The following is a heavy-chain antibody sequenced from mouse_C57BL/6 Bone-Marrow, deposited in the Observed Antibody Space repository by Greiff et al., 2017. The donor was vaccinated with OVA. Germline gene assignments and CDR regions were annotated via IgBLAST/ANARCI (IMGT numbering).Heavy chain of an antibody. CDR1: GYTFTSYW. Sequence: QVQLQQPGAELVKPGASVKLSCKASGYTFTSYWMHWVKPRPGRGLAWIGRIDPNSGGHKYNENFKSKATMTCDKPSSTAYKQLSSLTSEDSAVYYCARGGWLLRWAYWGQGTLVTVSA. J-gene: IGHJ3*01. D-gene: IGHD2-3*01. CDR3: ARGGWLLRWAY. V-gene: IGHV1-72*01. CDR2: IDPNSGGH.